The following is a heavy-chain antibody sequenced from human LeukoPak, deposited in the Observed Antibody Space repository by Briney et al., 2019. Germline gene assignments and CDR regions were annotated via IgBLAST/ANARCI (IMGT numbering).Heavy chain of an antibody. CDR1: GVSITNYY. V-gene: IGHV4-4*07. J-gene: IGHJ4*02. CDR3: ARDYLVGAPLDS. Sequence: SETLSLTCTVSGVSITNYYWAWIRQPAGKGLEWIGRLYICGSTNYNPYLKSRVSISIDKTKNQFSLKLRSVTAADTAIYYCARDYLVGAPLDSWGQGTLVTVSS. D-gene: IGHD1-26*01. CDR2: LYICGST.